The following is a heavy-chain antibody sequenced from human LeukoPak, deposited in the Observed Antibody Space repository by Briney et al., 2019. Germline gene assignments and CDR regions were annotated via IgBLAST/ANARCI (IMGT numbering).Heavy chain of an antibody. J-gene: IGHJ4*02. CDR3: AKVRGTYSSGYFFDC. CDR1: GFTFDNYA. D-gene: IGHD6-19*01. CDR2: ISWNSGYI. Sequence: PGGSLRLSCAASGFTFDNYAMHWVRQAPGKGLEWLSIISWNSGYIGYADSVKGRLTISRDNAKNTLDLQMNSLRAEDTAFYYCAKVRGTYSSGYFFDCWGQGTLVTVSS. V-gene: IGHV3-9*01.